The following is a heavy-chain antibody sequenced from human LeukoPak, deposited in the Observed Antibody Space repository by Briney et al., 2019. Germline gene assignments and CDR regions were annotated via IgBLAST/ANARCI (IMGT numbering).Heavy chain of an antibody. J-gene: IGHJ3*02. V-gene: IGHV3-30-3*01. Sequence: SCKASGYTFTSYAMHWVRQAPGKGLEWVAVISYDGSNKYYADSVKGRFTISRDNSKNTLYLQMNSLRAEDTAVYYCARDIGDYGAFDIWGQGTMVTVSS. CDR2: ISYDGSNK. CDR3: ARDIGDYGAFDI. CDR1: GYTFTSYA. D-gene: IGHD4-17*01.